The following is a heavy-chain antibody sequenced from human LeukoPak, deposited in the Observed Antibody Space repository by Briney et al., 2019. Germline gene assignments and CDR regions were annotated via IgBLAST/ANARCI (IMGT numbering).Heavy chain of an antibody. CDR2: ISTYNGNT. D-gene: IGHD5-24*01. J-gene: IGHJ4*02. CDR3: ARDGDGYTNGNYDY. CDR1: GYTFINYG. V-gene: IGHV1-18*01. Sequence: ASVKVSCKPSGYTFINYGITWVRQAPGQGLEWMGWISTYNGNTNYAQRLQGRVTMTTDTFTSTAYMELRSLRSDDTAVYYCARDGDGYTNGNYDYWGQGTLVTVSS.